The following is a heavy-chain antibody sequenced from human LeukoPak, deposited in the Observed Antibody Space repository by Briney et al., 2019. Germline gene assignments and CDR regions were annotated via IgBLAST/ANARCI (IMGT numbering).Heavy chain of an antibody. V-gene: IGHV3-30-3*01. J-gene: IGHJ3*02. D-gene: IGHD6-19*01. Sequence: SGGSLRLSCAASGFTVSSNYMSWVRQAPGKGLEWVAVISYDGSNKYYADSVKGRFTTSRDNSKNTLYLQMNSLRAEDTAVYYCARDPPVVGAFDIWGQGTMVTVSS. CDR1: GFTVSSNY. CDR2: ISYDGSNK. CDR3: ARDPPVVGAFDI.